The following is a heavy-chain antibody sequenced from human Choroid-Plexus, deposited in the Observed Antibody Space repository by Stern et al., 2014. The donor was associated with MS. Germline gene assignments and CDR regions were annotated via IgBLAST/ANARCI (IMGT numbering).Heavy chain of an antibody. CDR3: AKDRQYLTYFFDH. V-gene: IGHV3-30*18. CDR2: VSYDGSNK. CDR1: GFTFGSCA. D-gene: IGHD2/OR15-2a*01. J-gene: IGHJ5*02. Sequence: DQLVESGGGVVQPGRPLRLSCVASGFTFGSCAMHWVRQAPGKGLEWVAGVSYDGSNKNYADSVKGRFTISRDNSKNTLYMQMSSLRPEDTAVYYCAKDRQYLTYFFDHWGQGSLVTVSS.